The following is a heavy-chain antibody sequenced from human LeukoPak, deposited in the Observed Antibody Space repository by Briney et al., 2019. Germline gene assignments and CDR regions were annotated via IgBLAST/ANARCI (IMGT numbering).Heavy chain of an antibody. Sequence: ASVKVSCKASGYTFIGYYMHWVRQAPGQGLEWMGWISAYNGNTNYAQKLQGRVTMTTDTSTSTAYMELRSLRSDDTAVYYCARDLPDYGDFNVWGQGTLVTVSS. J-gene: IGHJ4*02. CDR3: ARDLPDYGDFNV. CDR1: GYTFIGYY. V-gene: IGHV1-18*04. D-gene: IGHD4-17*01. CDR2: ISAYNGNT.